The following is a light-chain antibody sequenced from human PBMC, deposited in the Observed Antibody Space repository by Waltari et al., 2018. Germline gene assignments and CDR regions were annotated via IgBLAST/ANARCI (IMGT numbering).Light chain of an antibody. V-gene: IGLV3-21*03. CDR1: NSGSKS. CDR3: QVWDSSSDHPVV. J-gene: IGLJ2*01. CDR2: DDS. Sequence: SYVLTQPPSVSVAPGKTARITRGGNNSGSKSVHWYQQKPGQAPVLVVYDDSARPSGIPERFSGSNSGNTATLTISRVEAGDEADYYCQVWDSSSDHPVVFGGGTKLTVL.